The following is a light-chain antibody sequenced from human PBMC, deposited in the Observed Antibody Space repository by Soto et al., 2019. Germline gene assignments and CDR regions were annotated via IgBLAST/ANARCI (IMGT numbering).Light chain of an antibody. CDR3: QQRFNWQVT. J-gene: IGKJ5*01. CDR2: GAS. Sequence: ETVMTQSPATLSVSPGERATLSCRASQSVNSNLAWYQQKLGQAPRVLIFGASTRATGIPARFSGSGSGTEFSLTINSLQSEDCAVYYCQQRFNWQVTFGQGARLEIK. CDR1: QSVNSN. V-gene: IGKV3-15*01.